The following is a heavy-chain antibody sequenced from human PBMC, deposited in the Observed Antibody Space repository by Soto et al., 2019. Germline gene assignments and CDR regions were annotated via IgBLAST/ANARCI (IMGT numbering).Heavy chain of an antibody. D-gene: IGHD6-13*01. J-gene: IGHJ4*02. V-gene: IGHV4-59*01. Sequence: SETLSVTCTVSGGSISSYYWSWIRQPPGKGLEWIGYIYYSGSTNYNPSLKSRVTISVDTSKNQFSLKLSSVTAADTAVYYCARETAGTIAIDYWGQGTLVTVSS. CDR1: GGSISSYY. CDR3: ARETAGTIAIDY. CDR2: IYYSGST.